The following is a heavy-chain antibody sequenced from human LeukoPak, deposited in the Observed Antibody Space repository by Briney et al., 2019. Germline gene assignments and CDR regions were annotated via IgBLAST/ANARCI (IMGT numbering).Heavy chain of an antibody. D-gene: IGHD3-22*01. CDR1: GGSISSGSYY. J-gene: IGHJ4*02. V-gene: IGHV4-61*02. Sequence: NSSETLSLTCTVSGGSISSGSYYWSWIRQPAGKGLEWIGRIYTSRSTNYNPSLKSRVTISVDTSKNQFSLKLSSVTAADTAVYYCARENYYDSSGYSDWGQGTLVTVSS. CDR3: ARENYYDSSGYSD. CDR2: IYTSRST.